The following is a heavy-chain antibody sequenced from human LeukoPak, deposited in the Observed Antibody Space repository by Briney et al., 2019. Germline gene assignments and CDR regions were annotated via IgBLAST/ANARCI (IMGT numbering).Heavy chain of an antibody. Sequence: GGSLRLSCAASGFTFSSYWMHWVRQAPGKGLVWVSRINSDGSSTSYADSVKGRFTISGDNAKNTLYLQMNSLRAEDTAVYYCARRKAYGDYEFDYWGPGTLVTVSS. D-gene: IGHD4-17*01. J-gene: IGHJ4*02. V-gene: IGHV3-74*01. CDR3: ARRKAYGDYEFDY. CDR2: INSDGSST. CDR1: GFTFSSYW.